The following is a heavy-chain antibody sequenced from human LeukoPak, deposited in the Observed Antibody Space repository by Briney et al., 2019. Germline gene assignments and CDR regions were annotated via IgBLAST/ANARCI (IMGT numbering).Heavy chain of an antibody. V-gene: IGHV1-24*01. CDR1: GYTLTELS. CDR2: FDPEDGET. D-gene: IGHD3/OR15-3a*01. J-gene: IGHJ6*02. CDR3: ALGYGTGYYYGMDV. Sequence: ASVKVSCKVSGYTLTELSMHWVRQAPGKGLEWMGGFDPEDGETINAQKFQGRVTMTEDTSTDTAYMELSSLRSEDTAVYYCALGYGTGYYYGMDVWGQGTTVTVSS.